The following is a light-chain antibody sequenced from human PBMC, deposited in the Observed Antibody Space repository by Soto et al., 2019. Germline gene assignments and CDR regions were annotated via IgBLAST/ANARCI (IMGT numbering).Light chain of an antibody. J-gene: IGKJ2*01. CDR3: QQSYSTPFT. CDR1: QSISSW. V-gene: IGKV1-5*01. CDR2: DAS. Sequence: DIQMTQSPSTLSASVGDRVTITCRASQSISSWLAWYQQKPGKAPKVLIYDASSLESGVPSRFSGSGSGTEFSLTISSLQPDDFATYYCQQSYSTPFTFGQGTKLEIK.